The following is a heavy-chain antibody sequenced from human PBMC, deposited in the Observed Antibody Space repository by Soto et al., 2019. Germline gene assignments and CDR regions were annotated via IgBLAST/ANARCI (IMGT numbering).Heavy chain of an antibody. Sequence: GGSLRLSCAASGFTFSSYGMHWVRQAPGKGLEWVAVISYDGSNKYYADSVKGRFTISRDNSKNTPYLQMNSLRAEDTAVYYCAKDAITIFGVTLNPYYGMDVWGQGTTVTVSS. V-gene: IGHV3-30*18. CDR1: GFTFSSYG. CDR2: ISYDGSNK. D-gene: IGHD3-3*01. J-gene: IGHJ6*02. CDR3: AKDAITIFGVTLNPYYGMDV.